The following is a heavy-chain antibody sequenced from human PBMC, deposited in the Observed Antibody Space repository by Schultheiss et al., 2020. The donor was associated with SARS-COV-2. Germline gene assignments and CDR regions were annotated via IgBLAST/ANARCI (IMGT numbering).Heavy chain of an antibody. J-gene: IGHJ4*02. D-gene: IGHD1-26*01. CDR2: INSDGSST. CDR3: AKDMVIVDFGYYFDY. CDR1: GFTFSSYW. V-gene: IGHV3-74*01. Sequence: GGSLRLSCAASGFTFSSYWMHWVRQAPGKGLVWVSRINSDGSSTSYADSVKGRFTISRDNAKNTLYLQMNSLRAEDTAVYYCAKDMVIVDFGYYFDYWGQGTLVTVSS.